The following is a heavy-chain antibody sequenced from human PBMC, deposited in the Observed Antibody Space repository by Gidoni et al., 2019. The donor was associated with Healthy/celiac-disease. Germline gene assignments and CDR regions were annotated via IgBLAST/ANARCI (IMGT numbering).Heavy chain of an antibody. J-gene: IGHJ5*02. Sequence: QVQLQESGPGLVKPSATLSLTCTVSGGSISSYYWSWIRQPPGKGLEWIGYIYYSGSTNYNPSLKSRVTISVDTSKNQFSLKLSSVTAADTAVYYCARHGSPAGGNLNGHWFDPWGQGTLVTVSS. D-gene: IGHD2-21*02. CDR1: GGSISSYY. CDR3: ARHGSPAGGNLNGHWFDP. CDR2: IYYSGST. V-gene: IGHV4-59*08.